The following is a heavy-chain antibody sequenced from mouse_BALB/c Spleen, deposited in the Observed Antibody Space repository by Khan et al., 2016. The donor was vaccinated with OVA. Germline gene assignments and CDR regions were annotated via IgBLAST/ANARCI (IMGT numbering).Heavy chain of an antibody. CDR2: INSNGGST. CDR1: GFTFSSFG. CDR3: SRDPYYYGSKYAMDY. V-gene: IGHV5-6-3*01. Sequence: EVELVESGGGLMQPGGSLKLSCAASGFTFSSFGMSWVHQTPDKRLELVATINSNGGSTYYPDSVKGRFTISRDNAKNTLYLQMISLKSEDTAIYYCSRDPYYYGSKYAMDYWGQGTSVTVSS. D-gene: IGHD1-1*01. J-gene: IGHJ4*01.